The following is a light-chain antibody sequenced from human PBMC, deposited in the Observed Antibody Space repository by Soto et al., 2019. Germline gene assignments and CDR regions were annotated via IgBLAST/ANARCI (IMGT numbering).Light chain of an antibody. CDR1: QSVLYSSNNKNY. V-gene: IGKV4-1*01. Sequence: DIVMTQSPDSLAVSLGERATINCKSSQSVLYSSNNKNYLAWYQQKPGQPPKLLIYWASTRESGVPDRFGGSGSGKDFTLTISSLQAEDVAVYYCQQYYSPPPTFGGGTKVXIK. CDR2: WAS. J-gene: IGKJ4*01. CDR3: QQYYSPPPT.